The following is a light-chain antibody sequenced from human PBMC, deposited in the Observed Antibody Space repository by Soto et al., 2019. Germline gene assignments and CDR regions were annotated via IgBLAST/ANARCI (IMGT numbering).Light chain of an antibody. V-gene: IGKV1-5*01. J-gene: IGKJ1*01. CDR3: QQYNSYSRT. Sequence: DIQMTQSPSTLSASVGDRVTITCRASQNINSWLSWYQQQPGKTPKLLIYDASSLHSGVPSRFSGSQSGTEFALPVSSLQPADFATYYCQQYNSYSRTFGRGTKVEIK. CDR1: QNINSW. CDR2: DAS.